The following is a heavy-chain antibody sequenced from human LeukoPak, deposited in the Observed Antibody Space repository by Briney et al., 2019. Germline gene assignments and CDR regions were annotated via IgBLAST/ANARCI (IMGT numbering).Heavy chain of an antibody. CDR3: ARDRPGRYCSSTSCYAASPFDP. D-gene: IGHD2-2*01. CDR2: IIPIFGTA. CDR1: RGTFSSYA. V-gene: IGHV1-69*13. Sequence: SVKVSCKASRGTFSSYAISWVRQAPGQGLEWMGGIIPIFGTADYAQKFQGRVTITADESTSTAYMELSSLRSEDTAVYYCARDRPGRYCSSTSCYAASPFDPWGQGTLVIVSS. J-gene: IGHJ5*02.